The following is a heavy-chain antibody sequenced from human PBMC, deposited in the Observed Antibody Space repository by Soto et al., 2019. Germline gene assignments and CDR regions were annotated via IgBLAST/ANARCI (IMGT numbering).Heavy chain of an antibody. D-gene: IGHD3-16*02. J-gene: IGHJ4*02. CDR3: ARAFGSTMPSLF. CDR1: GGYISSYY. Sequence: PPETLPVTYTVSGGYISSYYWTWIRQPPGKGLEWIGYIYYSGSTNYNPSLKSRVTMSIDTSKNQFSLKLSSVTAADTAVYDGARAFGSTMPSLFWGQGTLVTVDS. CDR2: IYYSGST. V-gene: IGHV4-59*01.